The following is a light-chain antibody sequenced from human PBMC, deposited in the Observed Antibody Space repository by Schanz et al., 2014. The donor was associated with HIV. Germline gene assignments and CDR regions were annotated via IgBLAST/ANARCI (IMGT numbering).Light chain of an antibody. Sequence: QSALTQPASVSGSPGQSITFSCTGTSSDIGTYNSVSWYQQHPGKAPQLIIYDVSHRPSGISDRFSGSKSDNSASLTISGLQPEDEADYYCSSYTTTSALFVFGSGTKVTV. J-gene: IGLJ1*01. CDR1: SSDIGTYNS. CDR3: SSYTTTSALFV. V-gene: IGLV2-14*03. CDR2: DVS.